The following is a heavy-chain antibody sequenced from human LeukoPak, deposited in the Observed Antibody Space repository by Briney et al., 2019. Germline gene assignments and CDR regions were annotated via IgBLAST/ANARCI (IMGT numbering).Heavy chain of an antibody. V-gene: IGHV3-73*01. CDR2: IRPKANNYAT. CDR1: GFTFSGST. D-gene: IGHD2-21*02. CDR3: SRHEALPGDY. Sequence: GGSLRLSCAASGFTFSGSTVHWVRQASGRGLEWVGHIRPKANNYATAYAASVKGRFAISRDDSKNTAYLQLNSLKTGDTAVYYCSRHEALPGDYWGQGTLVTVSS. J-gene: IGHJ4*02.